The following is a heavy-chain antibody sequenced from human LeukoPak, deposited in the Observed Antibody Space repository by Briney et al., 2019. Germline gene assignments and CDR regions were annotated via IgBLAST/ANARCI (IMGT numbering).Heavy chain of an antibody. J-gene: IGHJ5*02. Sequence: SVKVSCKASGGTFSSYAISWVRQAPGQGLEWMGGIIPIFGTANYAQKFQGRVTITADESTSTAYMELSSLRSEDTAVYYCARDPSSPYYDFWSGPNWFDPWGQGTLVTVSS. D-gene: IGHD3-3*01. V-gene: IGHV1-69*13. CDR2: IIPIFGTA. CDR1: GGTFSSYA. CDR3: ARDPSSPYYDFWSGPNWFDP.